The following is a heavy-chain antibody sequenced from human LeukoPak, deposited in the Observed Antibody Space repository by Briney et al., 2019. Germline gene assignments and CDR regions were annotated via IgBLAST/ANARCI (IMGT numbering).Heavy chain of an antibody. CDR1: GGSISSGDYY. CDR2: MYYSGST. Sequence: SETLSLTCTVSGGSISSGDYYWSWIRQPPGKGLEWIGSMYYSGSTYHNPSLKSRVTISVDTSKNHFSLKLSSVTAADTAVYYCARWVVSGKKYFDYWGQGTLVTVSS. D-gene: IGHD1-26*01. J-gene: IGHJ4*02. V-gene: IGHV4-39*02. CDR3: ARWVVSGKKYFDY.